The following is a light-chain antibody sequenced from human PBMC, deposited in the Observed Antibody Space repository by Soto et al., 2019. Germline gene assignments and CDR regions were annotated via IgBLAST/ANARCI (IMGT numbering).Light chain of an antibody. CDR1: QSINSE. CDR3: QQGHNWPIT. J-gene: IGKJ2*01. V-gene: IGKV3-15*01. Sequence: EIVMTQSPATLSLSPGERAALSCRASQSINSELAWYQQKPGQPPRLLIYGASTRATGVPARFTGSESGSEFTLNISGLQSEDFAGYYCQQGHNWPITFGQGTRLEI. CDR2: GAS.